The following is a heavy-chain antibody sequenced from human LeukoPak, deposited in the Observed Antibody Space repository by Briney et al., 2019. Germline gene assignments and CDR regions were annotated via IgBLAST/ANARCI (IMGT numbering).Heavy chain of an antibody. CDR2: IYSGGST. D-gene: IGHD3-10*01. V-gene: IGHV3-66*01. CDR1: GFTVSSNY. J-gene: IGHJ4*02. CDR3: AREADGSGSYDF. Sequence: GGSLRLSCAASGFTVSSNYMSWVRQAPGKGLEWVSVIYSGGSTYYADSVKGRFTISRDNSKNTLYLQMNSLRAEDTAVYYCAREADGSGSYDFWGQGTLVTVSS.